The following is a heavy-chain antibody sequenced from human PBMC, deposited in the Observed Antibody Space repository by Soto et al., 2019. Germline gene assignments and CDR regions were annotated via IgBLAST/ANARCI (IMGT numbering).Heavy chain of an antibody. CDR1: GGTFSSYA. D-gene: IGHD5-12*01. Sequence: AASVKVSCKASGGTFSSYAISWVRQAPGQGLEWMGGIIPIFGTANYAQKFQGRVTITADESTSTAYMELSSLRSEDTAVYYCAREGYSGYDMHFDYWGQGTLVTVSS. J-gene: IGHJ4*02. V-gene: IGHV1-69*13. CDR3: AREGYSGYDMHFDY. CDR2: IIPIFGTA.